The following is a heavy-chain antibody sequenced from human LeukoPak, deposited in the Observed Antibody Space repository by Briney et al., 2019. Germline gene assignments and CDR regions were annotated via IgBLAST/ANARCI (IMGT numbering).Heavy chain of an antibody. D-gene: IGHD3-10*01. CDR1: GFTFSSYS. J-gene: IGHJ6*03. CDR3: ARDRSYGSGGYYYMDV. V-gene: IGHV3-21*01. CDR2: ISSSSSYI. Sequence: GGSLRLSCAASGFTFSSYSMNWVRQAPGKGLEWVSSISSSSSYIYYADSVKGRSTISRDNAKNSLYLQMNSLRAEDTAVYYCARDRSYGSGGYYYMDVWGKGTTVTVSS.